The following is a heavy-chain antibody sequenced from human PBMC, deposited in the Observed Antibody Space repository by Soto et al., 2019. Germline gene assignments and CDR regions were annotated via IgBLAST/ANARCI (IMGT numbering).Heavy chain of an antibody. J-gene: IGHJ6*04. CDR2: IIPIFGTA. V-gene: IGHV1-69*13. D-gene: IGHD6-13*01. CDR1: GGTFSSYA. Sequence: SVKVSCKASGGTFSSYAISWVRQAPGQGLEWMGGIIPIFGTANYAQKFQGRVTITADESTSTAYMELSSLRSEDTAVYYCARMPTHQYSSSGYVDYYGMDVWGKGTTVTVPS. CDR3: ARMPTHQYSSSGYVDYYGMDV.